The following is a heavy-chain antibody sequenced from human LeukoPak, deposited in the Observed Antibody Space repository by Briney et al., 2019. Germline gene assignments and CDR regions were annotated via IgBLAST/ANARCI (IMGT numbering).Heavy chain of an antibody. V-gene: IGHV3-21*01. D-gene: IGHD1-26*01. J-gene: IGHJ4*02. CDR1: GFTFGSYS. CDR2: ISSSSSYI. CDR3: AKDGSGSYDLDY. Sequence: GGSLRLSCAASGFTFGSYSMNWVRQAAGKGLEWVSSISSSSSYIYYADSVKGRFTISRDNAKNSLYLQMNSLRAEDTAVYYCAKDGSGSYDLDYWGQGTLVTVSS.